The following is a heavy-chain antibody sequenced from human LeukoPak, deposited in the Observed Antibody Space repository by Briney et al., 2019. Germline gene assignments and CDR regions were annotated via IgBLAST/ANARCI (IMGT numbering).Heavy chain of an antibody. CDR1: GGTFSSHA. D-gene: IGHD5-12*01. CDR2: LIPVFATT. J-gene: IGHJ4*02. Sequence: WASVKVSCKASGGTFSSHAISWVRQAPGQGLEWVGGLIPVFATTNYAEKFQGRVTITTDESTRTSYMELRSLKSDDTAVYCCARGKSGYDYGLDHWGQGILVIVSS. CDR3: ARGKSGYDYGLDH. V-gene: IGHV1-69*05.